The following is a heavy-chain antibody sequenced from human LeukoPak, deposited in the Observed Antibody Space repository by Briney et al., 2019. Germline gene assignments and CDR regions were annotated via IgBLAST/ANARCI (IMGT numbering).Heavy chain of an antibody. V-gene: IGHV3-7*01. CDR3: ARDFLGGLLGIGFDY. D-gene: IGHD2-21*02. J-gene: IGHJ4*02. Sequence: PGGSLRLSCAASGFTFSSYAMSWVRQAPGEGLEWVANIKQDGSEKYYVDSVKGRFTISRDNAKNSLYLQMNSLRAEDTAVYYCARDFLGGLLGIGFDYWGQRTLVTVSS. CDR2: IKQDGSEK. CDR1: GFTFSSYA.